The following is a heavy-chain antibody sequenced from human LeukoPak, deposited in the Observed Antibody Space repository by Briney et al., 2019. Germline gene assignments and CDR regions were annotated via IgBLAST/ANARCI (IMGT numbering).Heavy chain of an antibody. CDR3: ARDSSYSSSSGGYNWFYP. CDR1: GGTFSSYT. Sequence: ASVKVSCKDSGGTFSSYTISWVPQAPGPGLEWVGGIIHIFGTANYAQKSTITAGEYTSTAYMELSSPRSEDTAVYYCARDSSYSSSSGGYNWFYPWGQGTLVTVSS. D-gene: IGHD6-6*01. CDR2: IIHIFGTA. J-gene: IGHJ5*02. V-gene: IGHV1-69*01.